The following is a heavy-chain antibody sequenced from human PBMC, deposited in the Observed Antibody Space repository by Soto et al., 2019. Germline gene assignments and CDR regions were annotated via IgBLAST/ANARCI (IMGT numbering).Heavy chain of an antibody. CDR1: GVSISSSSHY. J-gene: IGHJ4*01. Sequence: QLQLQESGPGLVKPSETLSLTCTVSGVSISSSSHYWGWFRQPPGKGLEWIGTIYYGGSSYSNPSLKSRVTIALDTSKNQFSRTLTSVTAAYTAVYYCARHGSYWGHGTLVTVSS. CDR3: ARHGSY. CDR2: IYYGGSS. V-gene: IGHV4-39*01.